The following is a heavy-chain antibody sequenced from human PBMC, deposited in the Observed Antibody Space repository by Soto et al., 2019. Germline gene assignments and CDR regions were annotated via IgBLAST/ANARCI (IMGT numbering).Heavy chain of an antibody. CDR1: GFSFSSYE. V-gene: IGHV3-48*03. CDR2: ISSSGSDT. D-gene: IGHD1-26*01. CDR3: ASLSGSYGFDP. J-gene: IGHJ5*02. Sequence: EAQLVESGGDLVQPGGSLRLSCAGSGFSFSSYEMNWVRQAPGKGLEWGSYISSSGSDTYYADSVKTRFTISRDNAQNSLYLQTTRLRAEDTAIYYCASLSGSYGFDPWGQGTLVTVSS.